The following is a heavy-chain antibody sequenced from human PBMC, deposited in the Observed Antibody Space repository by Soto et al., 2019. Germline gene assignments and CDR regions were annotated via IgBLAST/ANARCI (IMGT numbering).Heavy chain of an antibody. CDR2: IKSKTDGGNT. CDR3: TTDGGVLRFLEWLLSNFDY. Sequence: GGSLRLSCAASGFTFSNAWMSWVRQAPGKGLEWVGRIKSKTDGGNTDNAETVKGRFTISRDDSNNTLYLQMNSLKTEDTAVYYCTTDGGVLRFLEWLLSNFDYWGQGTLVTVSS. D-gene: IGHD3-3*01. CDR1: GFTFSNAW. V-gene: IGHV3-15*01. J-gene: IGHJ4*02.